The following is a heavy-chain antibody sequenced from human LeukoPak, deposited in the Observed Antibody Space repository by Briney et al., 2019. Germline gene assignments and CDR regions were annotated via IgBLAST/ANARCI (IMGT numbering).Heavy chain of an antibody. CDR3: AGIAAAGHAEYFQH. CDR2: IYTSGST. CDR1: GGSISSYY. J-gene: IGHJ1*01. Sequence: SETLSLTCTVSGGSISSYYWSWIRQPAGKGLEWIGRIYTSGSTNYNPSLKSRVTMSVDTPKNQFSLKLSSVTAADTAVYYCAGIAAAGHAEYFQHWGQGTLVTVSS. V-gene: IGHV4-4*07. D-gene: IGHD6-13*01.